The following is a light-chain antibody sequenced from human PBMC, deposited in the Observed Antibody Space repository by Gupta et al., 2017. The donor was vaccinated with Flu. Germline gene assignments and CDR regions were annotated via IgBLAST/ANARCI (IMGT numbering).Light chain of an antibody. CDR1: SSDVGGYNY. V-gene: IGLV2-14*01. J-gene: IGLJ3*02. CDR2: EVS. Sequence: QSARTQPASVSGSPGQSITISCTGTSSDVGGYNYVSWYQQHPGKAPKLMMYEVSNRPSGVSNRFSGSKSGNTASLTISGLQAEDEADYYCSSYTSSSTPWVFGGGTKLTVL. CDR3: SSYTSSSTPWV.